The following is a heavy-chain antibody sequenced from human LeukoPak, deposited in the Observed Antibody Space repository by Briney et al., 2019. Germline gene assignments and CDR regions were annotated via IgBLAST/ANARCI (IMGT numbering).Heavy chain of an antibody. CDR3: ASRQYYYDAVGFDP. CDR1: GGTFSSYA. D-gene: IGHD3-22*01. J-gene: IGHJ5*02. CDR2: IIPIFGIA. V-gene: IGHV1-69*04. Sequence: ASVKVSCTASGGTFSSYAISWVRQAPGQGLEWMGRIIPIFGIANYAQKFQGRVTITADKSTSTAYMELSSLRSEDTAVYYCASRQYYYDAVGFDPWGQGTLVTVSS.